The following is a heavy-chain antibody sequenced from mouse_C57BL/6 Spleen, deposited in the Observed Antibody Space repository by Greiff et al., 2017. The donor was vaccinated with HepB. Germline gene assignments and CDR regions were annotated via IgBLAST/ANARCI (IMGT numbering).Heavy chain of an antibody. D-gene: IGHD4-1*01. CDR3: ARSRWDGYFDY. J-gene: IGHJ2*01. CDR2: IDPSDSET. Sequence: QVHVKQPGAELVRPGSSVKLSCKASGYTFTSYWMHWVKQRPIQGLEWIGNIDPSDSETHYNQKFKDKATLTVDKSSSTAYMQLSSLTSEDSAVYYCARSRWDGYFDYWGQGTTLTVSS. V-gene: IGHV1-52*01. CDR1: GYTFTSYW.